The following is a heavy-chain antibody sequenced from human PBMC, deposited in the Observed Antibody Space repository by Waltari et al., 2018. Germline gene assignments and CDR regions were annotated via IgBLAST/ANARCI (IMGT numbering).Heavy chain of an antibody. V-gene: IGHV4-39*01. CDR1: GGSISSRDHY. CDR3: ARQVGMSFYDSRSGQNSFDC. Sequence: QVQLQESGPGLVKPSETLSLTCNVSGGSISSRDHYWGWIRQSPGKGLEWIANIFHSGMTYYNPSREYRITIAVDTAKNQFSLKVRSVTAADTAVYYCARQVGMSFYDSRSGQNSFDCWGQGTLVTVSS. D-gene: IGHD3-3*01. J-gene: IGHJ4*02. CDR2: IFHSGMT.